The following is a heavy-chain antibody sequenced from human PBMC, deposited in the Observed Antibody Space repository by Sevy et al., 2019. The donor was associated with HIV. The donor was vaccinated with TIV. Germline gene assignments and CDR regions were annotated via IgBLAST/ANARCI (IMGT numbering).Heavy chain of an antibody. Sequence: SETLSLTCAVSGGSISSSNWWSWVRQPPGKGLVWIGEIYRSGSTNYNPSLKSRVTISVDKSKNQFSLKLSSVTAADTAVYYCARRGSGGSCYWGCLGAFDIWGQGTMVTVSS. D-gene: IGHD2-15*01. CDR2: IYRSGST. J-gene: IGHJ3*02. CDR3: ARRGSGGSCYWGCLGAFDI. V-gene: IGHV4-4*02. CDR1: GGSISSSNW.